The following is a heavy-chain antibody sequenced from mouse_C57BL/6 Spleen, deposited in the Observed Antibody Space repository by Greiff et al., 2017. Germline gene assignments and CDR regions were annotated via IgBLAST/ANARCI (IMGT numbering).Heavy chain of an antibody. CDR2: IHPSDSDT. CDR3: AIYYGGRVYYAMDY. J-gene: IGHJ4*01. Sequence: QVQLQQPGAELVKPGASVKVSCKASGYTFTSYWMHWVKQRPGQGLEWIGRIHPSDSDTNYNQKFKGKATLTVDKSSSTAYIQLSNLTSEYSAVYYCAIYYGGRVYYAMDYWGQGTSVTVSS. D-gene: IGHD1-1*01. CDR1: GYTFTSYW. V-gene: IGHV1-74*01.